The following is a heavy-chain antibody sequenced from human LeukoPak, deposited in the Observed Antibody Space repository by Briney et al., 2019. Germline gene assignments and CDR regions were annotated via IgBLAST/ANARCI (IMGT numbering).Heavy chain of an antibody. CDR3: ARDRYSSPKRYYYSDFDY. CDR2: INTNTGNP. Sequence: ASVKVSCKASGYTFTSYAMNWVRQAPGQGLEWMGWINTNTGNPTYAQGFTGRFVFSLDTSVSTAYLQISSLKAEDTAVYYCARDRYSSPKRYYYSDFDYWGQGTLVAVSS. V-gene: IGHV7-4-1*02. J-gene: IGHJ4*02. CDR1: GYTFTSYA. D-gene: IGHD3-10*01.